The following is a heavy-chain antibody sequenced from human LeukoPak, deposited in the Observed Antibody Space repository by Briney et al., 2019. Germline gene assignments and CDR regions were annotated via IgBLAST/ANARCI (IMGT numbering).Heavy chain of an antibody. CDR1: GGSISSSSYY. D-gene: IGHD2/OR15-2a*01. V-gene: IGHV4-39*07. CDR3: ARYLSLYYFDY. Sequence: PSETLSLTCTVSGGSISSSSYYWGWIRQPPGKGLEWIGSIYYSGSTYYNPSLKSRVTISVDTSKNQFSLKLTSVTAADTAVYYCARYLSLYYFDYWGQGALVTVSS. J-gene: IGHJ4*02. CDR2: IYYSGST.